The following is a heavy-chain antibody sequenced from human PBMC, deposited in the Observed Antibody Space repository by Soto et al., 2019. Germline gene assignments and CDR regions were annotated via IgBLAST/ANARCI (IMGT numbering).Heavy chain of an antibody. Sequence: GESLKICGKDSGYSFTSYWIGCVRQMPGKSLEWMGIIYPADSDTRYSPCFQGHLTISAYKSISTAYLRWSSLKASDTAMYYCARVMSDYYYGMDVWGQGTTVTVS. CDR1: GYSFTSYW. CDR3: ARVMSDYYYGMDV. CDR2: IYPADSDT. V-gene: IGHV5-51*01. J-gene: IGHJ6*02.